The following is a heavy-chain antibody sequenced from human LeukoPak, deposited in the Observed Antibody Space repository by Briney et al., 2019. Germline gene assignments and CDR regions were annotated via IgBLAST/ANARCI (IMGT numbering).Heavy chain of an antibody. CDR2: IKQDGSEK. Sequence: TGGSLRLSCAASGFTFSSYWMSWVRQAPGKGVEWVANIKQDGSEKYYVDSVKGRFTISRDNAKNSLYLQMNSLRAEDTAVYYCARDEKDYYYYMDVWGKGTTVTVSS. V-gene: IGHV3-7*01. J-gene: IGHJ6*03. CDR1: GFTFSSYW. CDR3: ARDEKDYYYYMDV.